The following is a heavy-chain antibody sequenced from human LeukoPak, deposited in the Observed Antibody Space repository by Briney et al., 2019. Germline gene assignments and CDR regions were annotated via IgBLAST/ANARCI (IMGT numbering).Heavy chain of an antibody. CDR2: IRSDGIVT. Sequence: PGGSLRLSCAASGFTFSTHWMHWVRQAPGKGLVWVSRIRSDGIVTDYADSVKGRFTISRDNAKNTLYLQMNSLTAEDTAVYYCARESWELRDWGQGTLVTVSS. D-gene: IGHD1-26*01. CDR1: GFTFSTHW. CDR3: ARESWELRD. V-gene: IGHV3-74*01. J-gene: IGHJ4*02.